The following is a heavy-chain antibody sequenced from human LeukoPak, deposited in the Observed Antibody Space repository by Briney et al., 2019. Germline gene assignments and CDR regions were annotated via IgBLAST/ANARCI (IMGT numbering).Heavy chain of an antibody. CDR3: ARDSLDDYFDY. V-gene: IGHV3-33*01. J-gene: IGHJ4*02. CDR2: IWYDGSNN. CDR1: GFTFSSYG. Sequence: PGRSLRLSCAASGFTFSSYGMHWVRQAPGKGLEWVAVIWYDGSNNYYADSVKGRFTISRDNSKNTLYLQMNSLRAEDTAVYYCARDSLDDYFDYWGQGTLVTVSS.